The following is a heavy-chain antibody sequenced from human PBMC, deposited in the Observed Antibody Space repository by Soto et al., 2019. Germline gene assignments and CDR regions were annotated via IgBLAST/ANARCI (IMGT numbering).Heavy chain of an antibody. CDR3: ARWGGEPLSKNFDY. V-gene: IGHV4-39*01. J-gene: IGHJ4*02. Sequence: QLQLQESGPGLVKPSETLSLSCTVSDGSISTSSDYWGWIRQPPGKGLEWIGNIYYSGNTYFNPSLKSRCTISVDTSKSQFPLKLTSVTAADTAVYYCARWGGEPLSKNFDYWGQGILGTVSS. D-gene: IGHD3-16*01. CDR1: DGSISTSSDY. CDR2: IYYSGNT.